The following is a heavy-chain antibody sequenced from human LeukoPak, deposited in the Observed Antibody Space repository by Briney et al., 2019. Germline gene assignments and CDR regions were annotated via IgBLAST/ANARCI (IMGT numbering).Heavy chain of an antibody. V-gene: IGHV3-74*01. CDR1: GFTFSIYW. D-gene: IGHD3-3*01. Sequence: GGSLRLSCAASGFTFSIYWMHWVRQAPGKGLVWASRINSDGSSTSYADSVKGRFTISRDDAKNTLYPQMNSLRAEDTAVYYCARDEDWSGYYGAFDIWGQGTMVTVSS. CDR3: ARDEDWSGYYGAFDI. J-gene: IGHJ3*02. CDR2: INSDGSST.